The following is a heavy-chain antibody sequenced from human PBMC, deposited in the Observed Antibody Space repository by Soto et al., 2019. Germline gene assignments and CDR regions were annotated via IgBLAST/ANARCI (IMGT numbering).Heavy chain of an antibody. D-gene: IGHD3-16*01. Sequence: SDPLSLPCSVSGDYLGRSYWSWIRQPPGEGLEWIGYIYYSGSTNYNPFLESRVTISLAKSRNQFSLRLSSVTAADTAVYYCARGPMISGGGMVTGVPYLDCWGPGALVTVSS. CDR1: GDYLGRSY. V-gene: IGHV4-59*01. CDR3: ARGPMISGGGMVTGVPYLDC. J-gene: IGHJ4*02. CDR2: IYYSGST.